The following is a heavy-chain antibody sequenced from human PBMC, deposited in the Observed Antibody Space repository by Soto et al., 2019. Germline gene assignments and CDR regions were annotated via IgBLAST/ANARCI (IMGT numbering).Heavy chain of an antibody. CDR3: ARGSLTMYPFFFDS. V-gene: IGHV4-30-4*01. J-gene: IGHJ4*02. CDR2: VYYEGST. D-gene: IGHD2-2*01. CDR1: GGSISTENYY. Sequence: QVQLQESGPGLVKPSQTLSLSCRVSGGSISTENYYWSWIRQSPGKGLEWLGYVYYEGSTYYTSSLKGRLTLAVDTSENLFSLELRSVTAADTALYFCARGSLTMYPFFFDSWGQGSLVTVSS.